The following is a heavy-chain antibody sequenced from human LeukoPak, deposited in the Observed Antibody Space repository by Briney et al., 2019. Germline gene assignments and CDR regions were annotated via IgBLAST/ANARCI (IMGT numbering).Heavy chain of an antibody. J-gene: IGHJ4*02. Sequence: GGSLRLSCAASGFPFSSYSMNWVRQAPGKGLEWISYISHGSTRIFYADFVEGRFTVSRDDAKNALYLQMNSLRVEDTAVYYCARDPGYSYAMDSWGQGTLVIVSS. CDR1: GFPFSSYS. D-gene: IGHD5-18*01. CDR3: ARDPGYSYAMDS. CDR2: ISHGSTRI. V-gene: IGHV3-48*01.